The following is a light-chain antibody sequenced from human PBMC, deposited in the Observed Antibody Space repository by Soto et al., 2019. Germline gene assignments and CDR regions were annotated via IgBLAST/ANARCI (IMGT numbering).Light chain of an antibody. CDR2: AAS. CDR3: LQHNSYPRT. V-gene: IGKV1-17*01. J-gene: IGKJ1*01. Sequence: DLQLNPSPSSPSASVGDRSNITLRASQSISSYLNWYQQKPGKAPKLLIYAASSLQSGVPARFSGSGSGTEFTLTISSLQPEDFATYYCLQHNSYPRTFGQGTKVDIK. CDR1: QSISSY.